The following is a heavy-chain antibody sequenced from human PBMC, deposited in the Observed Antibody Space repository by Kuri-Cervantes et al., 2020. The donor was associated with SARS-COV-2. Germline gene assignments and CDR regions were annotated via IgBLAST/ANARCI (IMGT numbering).Heavy chain of an antibody. CDR2: IYYSGST. D-gene: IGHD6-19*01. J-gene: IGHJ4*02. CDR1: GGSFSGYF. CDR3: ATSSGSAGYDY. V-gene: IGHV4-59*01. Sequence: SETLSLTCAVYGGSFSGYFWSWIRQPPGKGLEWIGYIYYSGSTNYNPSLKSRVTISVDTSKNQFSLKLSSVTAADTAVYYCATSSGSAGYDYWGQGTLVTVSS.